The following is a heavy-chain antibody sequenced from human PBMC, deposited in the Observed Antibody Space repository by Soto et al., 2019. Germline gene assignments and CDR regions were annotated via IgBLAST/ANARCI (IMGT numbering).Heavy chain of an antibody. CDR1: GDTFNFYS. J-gene: IGHJ4*02. CDR3: ATSYGSGSRAFDY. V-gene: IGHV1-69*02. D-gene: IGHD3-10*01. Sequence: QVQLVQSGAEVKKPGSSVKVSCKASGDTFNFYSINWVRQAPGLGLEWVGRFNPILSMSNSAQKFQGRVTLTADKSASTAYMVLSSLRSDDTAMYYCATSYGSGSRAFDYWGQGALVTVSS. CDR2: FNPILSMS.